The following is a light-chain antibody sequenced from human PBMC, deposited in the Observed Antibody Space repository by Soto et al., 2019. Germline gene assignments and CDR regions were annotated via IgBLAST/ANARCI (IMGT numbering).Light chain of an antibody. CDR1: SGHSSYA. J-gene: IGLJ7*01. V-gene: IGLV4-69*01. Sequence: QPVLTQSPSDSASLGASVKLTCTLSSGHSSYAIAWHQQQPEKGPRYLMKLNSDGSHSKGDGIPDRFSGSSSGAERYLTISSLQSEDEADYYCQTWGTGIAVFGGGTQLTVL. CDR3: QTWGTGIAV. CDR2: LNSDGSH.